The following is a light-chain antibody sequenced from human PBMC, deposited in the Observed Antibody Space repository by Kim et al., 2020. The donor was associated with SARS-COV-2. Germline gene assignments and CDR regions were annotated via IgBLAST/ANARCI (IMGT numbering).Light chain of an antibody. Sequence: VALGQTVRITCQGDSLRSYYTTWYQQKPGQAPIVVIYGKNNRPSGIPDRFSGSSSGNTASLTITGTQAGDEADYYCNSRDNNDNVLFGGGTRLTVL. CDR3: NSRDNNDNVL. CDR1: SLRSYY. J-gene: IGLJ2*01. V-gene: IGLV3-19*01. CDR2: GKN.